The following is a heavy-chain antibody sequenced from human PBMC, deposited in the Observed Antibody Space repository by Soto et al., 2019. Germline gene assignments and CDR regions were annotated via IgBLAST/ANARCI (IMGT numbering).Heavy chain of an antibody. CDR2: ISAYNGNT. CDR1: GYTFTSYG. V-gene: IGHV1-18*01. Sequence: QVQLVQSGAEVKKPGASVKVSCKPSGYTFTSYGITWVRQAPGQGLEWMGWISAYNGNTNYAQKFQGRVTMTTDTXXSAAYMELRSLGSADTAVYYCASGWFGEFVYQFDYWGQGTLVTVSS. CDR3: ASGWFGEFVYQFDY. J-gene: IGHJ4*02. D-gene: IGHD3-10*01.